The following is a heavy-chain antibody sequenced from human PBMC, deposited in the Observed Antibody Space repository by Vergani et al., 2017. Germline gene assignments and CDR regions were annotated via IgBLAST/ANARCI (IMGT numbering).Heavy chain of an antibody. J-gene: IGHJ4*02. CDR1: GGSISSSSYY. V-gene: IGHV4-39*01. Sequence: QLQLQESGPGLVKPSETLSLTCTVSGGSISSSSYYWGWIRQPPGKGLEWIGSIYYSGSTYYNPSLKSRVTISVDTSKNQFSLKLGSVTAADTAVYYCARHGCQKQYYYDSSGYCEFDYWGQGTLVTVSS. CDR2: IYYSGST. CDR3: ARHGCQKQYYYDSSGYCEFDY. D-gene: IGHD3-22*01.